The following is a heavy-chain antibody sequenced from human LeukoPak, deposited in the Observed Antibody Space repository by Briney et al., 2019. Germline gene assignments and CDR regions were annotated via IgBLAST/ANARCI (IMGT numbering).Heavy chain of an antibody. CDR1: GGSISTYY. CDR2: LHASGPT. V-gene: IGHV4-4*09. Sequence: SETLSLTCAAPGGSISTYYWSWIRRPPGKRLERIAYLHASGPTHYNPSLKSRITISVDPSKNQLSLKLSSVTAADTAVYYCARHDAGIAARPFDNWGQGTLVTVSS. J-gene: IGHJ4*02. CDR3: ARHDAGIAARPFDN. D-gene: IGHD6-6*01.